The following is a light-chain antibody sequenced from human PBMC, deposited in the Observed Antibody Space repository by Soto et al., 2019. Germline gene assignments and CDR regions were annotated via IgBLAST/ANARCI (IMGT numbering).Light chain of an antibody. V-gene: IGLV2-14*01. CDR2: AVS. Sequence: QSALTQPASVSGSPGQSITISCTGTSSDVGGYNYVSWYQQLPGKAPKLMIYAVSNRPSGVSTRFSGSKSGNTASLTISGLQAEDEADYHCSSYTTSSTLLYVFGTGTKLTVL. CDR1: SSDVGGYNY. J-gene: IGLJ1*01. CDR3: SSYTTSSTLLYV.